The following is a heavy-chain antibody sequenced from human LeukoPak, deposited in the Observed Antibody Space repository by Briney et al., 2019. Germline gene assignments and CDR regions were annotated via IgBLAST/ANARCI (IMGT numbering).Heavy chain of an antibody. D-gene: IGHD6-13*01. J-gene: IGHJ6*02. Sequence: SVKVSCKASGGTFSSYAISWVRQAPGQGLEWMGGIIPIFGTANYAQKFQGRVTITADESTSTACMELSSLRSEDTAVYYCARFGGIIAAAADLNYYYYYGMDVWGQGTTVTVSS. CDR3: ARFGGIIAAAADLNYYYYYGMDV. V-gene: IGHV1-69*13. CDR2: IIPIFGTA. CDR1: GGTFSSYA.